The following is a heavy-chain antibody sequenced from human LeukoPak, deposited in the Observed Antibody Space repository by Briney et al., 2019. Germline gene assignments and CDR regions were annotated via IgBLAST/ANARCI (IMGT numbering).Heavy chain of an antibody. J-gene: IGHJ4*02. CDR1: GFTFSSYS. CDR2: IYYSGST. CDR3: ASHQWLLPSYFDY. V-gene: IGHV4-59*01. Sequence: GSLRLSCAASGFTFSSYSMNWVRQAPGKGLEWIGYIYYSGSTNYNPSLKSRVTISVDTSKNQFSLKLSSVTAADTAVYYCASHQWLLPSYFDYWGQGTLVTVSS. D-gene: IGHD3-22*01.